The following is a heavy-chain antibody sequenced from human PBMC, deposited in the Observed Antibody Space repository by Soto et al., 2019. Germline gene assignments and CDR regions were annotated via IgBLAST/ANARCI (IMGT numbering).Heavy chain of an antibody. CDR1: GFTFGDFA. CDR2: IRSKAYGGTP. CDR3: TRSGIAVPNNYRDY. Sequence: PGGSLRLSCTTSGFTFGDFALNWVRQAPGKGLEWVGFIRSKAYGGTPQYAASVKGRFTISRDDSKSIAYLQMNSLETEDTAVYYCTRSGIAVPNNYRDYWGQGTLVTVSA. V-gene: IGHV3-49*04. D-gene: IGHD6-19*01. J-gene: IGHJ4*02.